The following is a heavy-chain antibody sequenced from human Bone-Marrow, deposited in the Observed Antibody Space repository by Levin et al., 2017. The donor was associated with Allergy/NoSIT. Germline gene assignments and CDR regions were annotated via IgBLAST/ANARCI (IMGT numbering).Heavy chain of an antibody. CDR2: IKQDGSEK. CDR1: GFTFSSYW. CDR3: ASNYDFWSGYYIFGY. V-gene: IGHV3-7*01. Sequence: GGSLRLSCAASGFTFSSYWMSWVRQAPGKGLEWVANIKQDGSEKYYVDSVKGRFTISRDNAKNSLYLQMNSLRAEDTAVYYCASNYDFWSGYYIFGYWGQGTLVTVSS. D-gene: IGHD3-3*01. J-gene: IGHJ4*02.